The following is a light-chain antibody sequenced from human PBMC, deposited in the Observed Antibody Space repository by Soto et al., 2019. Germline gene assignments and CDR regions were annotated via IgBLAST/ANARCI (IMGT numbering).Light chain of an antibody. J-gene: IGKJ1*01. CDR2: GAS. V-gene: IGKV3-20*01. CDR1: QSVSNY. CDR3: QQYGSSGT. Sequence: EIVLTQSPGTLSLSAWESATLSCRASQSVSNYLGWYQQKPGQAPRLLIYGASNRATGVPDRFSGSGSGTDFTLTISRLEPEDFAVYYCQQYGSSGTFGQGTKVDI.